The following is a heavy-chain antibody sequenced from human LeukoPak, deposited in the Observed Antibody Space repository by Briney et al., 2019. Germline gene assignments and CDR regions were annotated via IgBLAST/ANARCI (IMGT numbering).Heavy chain of an antibody. Sequence: PSETLSLTCTVSGGSISSYYWSWIRQPAGKGLEWIGRIYTSGSTNYNPSLKSRVTMSVDTSKNQFSLKLSSVTAADTAVYYCARVEWYCSGGSCYSSYNWFDPWGQGTLVTVSS. V-gene: IGHV4-4*07. D-gene: IGHD2-15*01. J-gene: IGHJ5*02. CDR1: GGSISSYY. CDR3: ARVEWYCSGGSCYSSYNWFDP. CDR2: IYTSGST.